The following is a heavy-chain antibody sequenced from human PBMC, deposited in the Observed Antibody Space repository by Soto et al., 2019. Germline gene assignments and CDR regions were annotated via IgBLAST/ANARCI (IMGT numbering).Heavy chain of an antibody. CDR3: AKYYDHSGYVPIRAFDI. V-gene: IGHV3-23*01. CDR1: GFTFSNYA. J-gene: IGHJ3*02. D-gene: IGHD3-22*01. CDR2: ICYSGGDP. Sequence: GGSPRRTCTASGFTFSNYAMPWVRQATGKGLDWVSVICYSGGDPRYAESVKGRFTISRDNSKNTLFLQMDSLRAEDTAMYYCAKYYDHSGYVPIRAFDIWGQGTMVTVSS.